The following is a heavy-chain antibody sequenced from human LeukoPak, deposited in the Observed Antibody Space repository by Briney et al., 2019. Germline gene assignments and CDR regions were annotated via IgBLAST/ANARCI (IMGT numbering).Heavy chain of an antibody. CDR3: ARPGYDSSGYAAFDI. D-gene: IGHD3-22*01. Sequence: SSETLSLTCTVSGGSISSYYWSWIRQPPGKGLEWIGNIYYSGSTYYNPSLKSRVTISVDTSKNQFSLKLSSVTAADTAVYYCARPGYDSSGYAAFDIWGQGTMVTVSS. CDR1: GGSISSYY. V-gene: IGHV4-59*04. J-gene: IGHJ3*02. CDR2: IYYSGST.